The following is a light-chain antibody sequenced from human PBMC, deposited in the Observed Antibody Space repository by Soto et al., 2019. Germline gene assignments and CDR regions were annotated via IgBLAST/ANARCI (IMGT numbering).Light chain of an antibody. CDR3: SSYTPTSTLV. J-gene: IGLJ3*02. V-gene: IGLV2-14*01. CDR2: EVR. Sequence: QSVLTQPASVSGSPGQSITIACTGTIRDVGSYNLVSWYQQRPGEAPKLIISEVRNRPSGISYRFTGSKSGNTASLTISGLQTEDEADYYCSSYTPTSTLVFGGGTKVTVL. CDR1: IRDVGSYNL.